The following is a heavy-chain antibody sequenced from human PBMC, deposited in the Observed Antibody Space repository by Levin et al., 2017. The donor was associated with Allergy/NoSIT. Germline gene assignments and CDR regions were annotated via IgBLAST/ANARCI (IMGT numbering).Heavy chain of an antibody. Sequence: PGGSLRLSCAASGFTFSSYGMHWVRQAPGKGLEWVAVIWYDGSNKYYADSVKGRFTISRDNSKNTLYLQMNSLRAEDTAVYYCARGVGSSVPFDAFDIWGQGTMVTVSS. CDR1: GFTFSSYG. V-gene: IGHV3-33*01. D-gene: IGHD6-13*01. J-gene: IGHJ3*02. CDR3: ARGVGSSVPFDAFDI. CDR2: IWYDGSNK.